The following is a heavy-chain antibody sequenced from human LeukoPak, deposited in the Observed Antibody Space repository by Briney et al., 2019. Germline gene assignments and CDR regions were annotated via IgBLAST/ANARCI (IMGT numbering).Heavy chain of an antibody. CDR2: ISSSSNTI. Sequence: GGSLRLSCAASGFTFSSYSMNWVRQAPGKGLEWVSYISSSSNTIYYADSVKGRFTISRDNAKNSLYLQMNSLRAEDTAVYYCARDDIVLMVYALDYWGQGTLVTVSS. CDR3: ARDDIVLMVYALDY. J-gene: IGHJ4*02. V-gene: IGHV3-48*01. D-gene: IGHD2-8*01. CDR1: GFTFSSYS.